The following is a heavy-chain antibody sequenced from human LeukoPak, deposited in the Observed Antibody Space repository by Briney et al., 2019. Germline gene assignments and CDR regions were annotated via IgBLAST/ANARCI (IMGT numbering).Heavy chain of an antibody. V-gene: IGHV3-33*01. CDR1: GFVFSSHG. D-gene: IGHD3-16*01. Sequence: GGSLRLSCVASGFVFSSHGMNWVRQAPGKGLEWLTVIWYDGSDQYYADSVKGRFTISRDNPKNTLYLQMNSLRVEDTAVYYCARDALTDYSRAFDIWGQGTMVTVSS. J-gene: IGHJ3*02. CDR2: IWYDGSDQ. CDR3: ARDALTDYSRAFDI.